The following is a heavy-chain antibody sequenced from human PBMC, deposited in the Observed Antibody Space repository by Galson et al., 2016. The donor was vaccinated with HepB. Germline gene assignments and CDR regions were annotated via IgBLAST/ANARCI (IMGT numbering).Heavy chain of an antibody. CDR3: ARGDIVGATFDY. CDR1: GFTFSSYS. V-gene: IGHV3-21*01. CDR2: ISSSSSYI. D-gene: IGHD1-26*01. Sequence: SLRLSCAASGFTFSSYSINWVRQAPGKGLEWVSSISSSSSYIYYADSVKGRFTISRDNAKNSLYLQMNSPRAEDTAVYYCARGDIVGATFDYWGQGTLVTVSS. J-gene: IGHJ4*02.